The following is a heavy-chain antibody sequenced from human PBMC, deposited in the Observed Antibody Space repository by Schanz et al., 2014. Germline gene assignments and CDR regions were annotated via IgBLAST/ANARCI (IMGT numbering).Heavy chain of an antibody. V-gene: IGHV3-7*05. CDR2: IKQDESEK. CDR1: GFTFSSHW. D-gene: IGHD6-25*01. J-gene: IGHJ4*02. CDR3: AKVRYSSGWRGDYFDE. Sequence: EVQLVQSGGGLVQPGGSLRLSCAASGFTFSSHWMHWVRQAPGKGLEWVANIKQDESEKYYVDSVKGRFTISRDNAKNSLFLHMNSLRAEDTAVYYCAKVRYSSGWRGDYFDEWGQGTLVTVAS.